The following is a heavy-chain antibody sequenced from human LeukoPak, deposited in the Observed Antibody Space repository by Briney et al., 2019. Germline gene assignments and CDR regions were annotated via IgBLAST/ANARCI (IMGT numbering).Heavy chain of an antibody. CDR2: IYHSGST. D-gene: IGHD2-2*01. CDR1: GGSISSGGYY. J-gene: IGHJ4*02. V-gene: IGHV4-30-2*03. Sequence: TLSLTCTVSGGSISSGGYYWSWIRQPPGKGLEWIGYIYHSGSTYYNPSLKSRVTISVDTSKNQFSLKLSSVTAADTAVYYCARHSPYCSSTSCCFDYWGQGTLVTVSS. CDR3: ARHSPYCSSTSCCFDY.